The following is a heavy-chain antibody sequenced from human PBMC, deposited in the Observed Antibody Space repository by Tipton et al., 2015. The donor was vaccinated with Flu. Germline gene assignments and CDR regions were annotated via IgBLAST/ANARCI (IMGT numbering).Heavy chain of an antibody. CDR1: GGSISGSHSY. D-gene: IGHD4-23*01. V-gene: IGHV4-39*07. J-gene: IGHJ5*02. CDR3: ARRTTLDTWFDP. CDR2: IYSSGTT. Sequence: LRLSCNVSGGSISGSHSYWAWIRRPPGKGLEWIASIYSSGTTYHSPSVKNRASISVDTPKNFFSLKLTSVTAADTAVYYCARRTTLDTWFDPWGQGTLVTVSS.